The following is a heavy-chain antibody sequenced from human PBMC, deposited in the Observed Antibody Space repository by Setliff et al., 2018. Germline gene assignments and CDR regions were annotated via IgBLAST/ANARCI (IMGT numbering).Heavy chain of an antibody. Sequence: PSETLSLTCAVYGESFSGHYWSWIRQPPGKGLEWIGEINHSGSTNYNPSLKSRVSISIDTSKNQFSLKLSSVTAADTAVYFCARLKVGNNWPDYWGQGTLVTVSS. CDR3: ARLKVGNNWPDY. V-gene: IGHV4-34*01. J-gene: IGHJ4*02. CDR1: GESFSGHY. D-gene: IGHD1-1*01. CDR2: INHSGST.